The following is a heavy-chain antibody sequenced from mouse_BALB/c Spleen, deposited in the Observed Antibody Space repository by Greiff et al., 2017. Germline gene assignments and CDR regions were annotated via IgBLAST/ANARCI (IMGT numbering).Heavy chain of an antibody. J-gene: IGHJ4*01. CDR3: ARAIYYDYDGYAMDY. V-gene: IGHV3-6*02. CDR2: ISYDGSN. CDR1: GYSITSGYY. D-gene: IGHD2-4*01. Sequence: EVHLVESGPGLVKPSQSLSLTCSVTGYSITSGYYWNWIRQFPGNKLEWMGYISYDGSNNYNPSLKNRISITRDTSKNQFFLKLNSVTTEDTATYYCARAIYYDYDGYAMDYWGQGTSVTVSS.